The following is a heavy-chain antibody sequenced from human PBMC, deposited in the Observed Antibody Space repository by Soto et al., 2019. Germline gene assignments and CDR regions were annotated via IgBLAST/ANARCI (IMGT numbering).Heavy chain of an antibody. CDR2: ISYDGSNK. CDR3: AKDPAAYCGGDCYSHFDY. V-gene: IGHV3-30*18. CDR1: GFTFSSYG. Sequence: GGSLRLSCAASGFTFSSYGMHWVRQAPGKGLEWVAVISYDGSNKYYADSVKGRFTISRDNSKNTLYLQMNSLRAEDTAVYYCAKDPAAYCGGDCYSHFDYWGQGTLVTVSS. D-gene: IGHD2-21*02. J-gene: IGHJ4*02.